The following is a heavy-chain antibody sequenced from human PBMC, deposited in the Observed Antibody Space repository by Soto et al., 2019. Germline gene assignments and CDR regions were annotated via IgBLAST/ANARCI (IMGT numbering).Heavy chain of an antibody. V-gene: IGHV3-7*01. D-gene: IGHD6-25*01. CDR1: GFTFSAYW. Sequence: EVQLVESGGGLVQTGGSLRLSCAASGFTFSAYWMSWVRQAPGKGLEWVANIKRAGSEKYYVDCVNGRFIISRDDAKNSLFLQVNSLRVEDTAVYYCAREKRASGYFDYWGQGTLVTVSS. CDR2: IKRAGSEK. CDR3: AREKRASGYFDY. J-gene: IGHJ4*02.